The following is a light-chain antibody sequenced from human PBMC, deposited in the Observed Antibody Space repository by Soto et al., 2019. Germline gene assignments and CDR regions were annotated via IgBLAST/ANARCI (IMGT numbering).Light chain of an antibody. J-gene: IGKJ1*01. V-gene: IGKV3-15*01. Sequence: EIVLTQSPATLSVSPGERATLSCRASQSVGSNLAWYQQTPGQAPRLLIYGTSTRATGIPARFSGCGSGTEFTLTISSLHSEDFAVYYCQQYNNWPRTFGQGTKVEIK. CDR3: QQYNNWPRT. CDR2: GTS. CDR1: QSVGSN.